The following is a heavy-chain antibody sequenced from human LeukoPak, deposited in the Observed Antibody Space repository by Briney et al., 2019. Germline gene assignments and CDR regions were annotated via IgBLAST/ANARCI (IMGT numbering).Heavy chain of an antibody. J-gene: IGHJ6*02. V-gene: IGHV1-2*02. CDR3: ARDYYESSGYYLAYGMDA. Sequence: GASVKVSCKASGYTFTCYYMHWVRQAPGQGLEGMGWINPNSGGTNYAQKFQGRVTMTRDTSISTAYMELSRLRSDDTAVYYCARDYYESSGYYLAYGMDAWGQGTTVTVSS. CDR2: INPNSGGT. D-gene: IGHD3-22*01. CDR1: GYTFTCYY.